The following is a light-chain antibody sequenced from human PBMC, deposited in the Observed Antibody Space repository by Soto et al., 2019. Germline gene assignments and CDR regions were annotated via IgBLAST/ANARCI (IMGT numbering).Light chain of an antibody. V-gene: IGKV1-39*01. CDR1: QTISTY. CDR2: NAS. Sequence: IPLTPSPSFLSASVRVTVTITWRASQTISTYLLWYLQKPGRAPNLLIYNASTLHSGVPSKFSGSGSGTDFTLTISGLQPEDFATYHCQQTDSDISFGGGTKVDI. CDR3: QQTDSDIS. J-gene: IGKJ4*01.